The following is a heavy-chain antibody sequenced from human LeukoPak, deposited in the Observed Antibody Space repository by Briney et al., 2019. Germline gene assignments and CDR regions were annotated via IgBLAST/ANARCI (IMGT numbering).Heavy chain of an antibody. Sequence: RPGGSLRLSCAASGFTFSSYGMHWVRQAPGRGLEWVAVIWYDGSNKYYADSVKGRFTISRDNSKNTLYLQMNSLRAEDTAVYYCARESGATTVLDIWGQGTMVTVSS. D-gene: IGHD1-26*01. J-gene: IGHJ3*02. V-gene: IGHV3-30*19. CDR3: ARESGATTVLDI. CDR1: GFTFSSYG. CDR2: IWYDGSNK.